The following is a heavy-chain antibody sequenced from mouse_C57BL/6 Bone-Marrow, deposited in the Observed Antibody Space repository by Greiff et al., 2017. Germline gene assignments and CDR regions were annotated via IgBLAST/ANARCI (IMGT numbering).Heavy chain of an antibody. CDR2: IDPSDSYT. J-gene: IGHJ3*01. Sequence: VQLQQPGAELVRPGTSVKLSCKASGYTFTSYWMHWVKQRPGQGLEWIGVIDPSDSYTNYNQKFKGKATLTVDTSSSTAYMQLSSLTSEDSAVXYCARSITTVVAPFAYWGQGTLVTVSA. CDR1: GYTFTSYW. CDR3: ARSITTVVAPFAY. V-gene: IGHV1-59*01. D-gene: IGHD1-1*01.